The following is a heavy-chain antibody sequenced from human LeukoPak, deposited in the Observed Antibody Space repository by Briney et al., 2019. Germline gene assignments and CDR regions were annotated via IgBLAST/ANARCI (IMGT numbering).Heavy chain of an antibody. Sequence: GGSLRLSWAASGFTFRRYGMDWVRQAPGKGLEYVSAISTNGGSTYYANSVKGRFTISRDNSKNTLYLQMGSLRAEDMAVYYCAGGYGYRYILHFDDWGQGTLVSVSS. D-gene: IGHD5-24*01. CDR3: AGGYGYRYILHFDD. J-gene: IGHJ4*02. V-gene: IGHV3-64*01. CDR2: ISTNGGST. CDR1: GFTFRRYG.